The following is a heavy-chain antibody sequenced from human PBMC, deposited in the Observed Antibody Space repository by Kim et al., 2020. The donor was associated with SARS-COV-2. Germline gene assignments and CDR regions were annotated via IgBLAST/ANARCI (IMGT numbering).Heavy chain of an antibody. Sequence: KGRFTISRDNSKNTLYLQMNTLRAEDTALYYCANHIGDFWSGYYTRASGYWGQGTLVTVSS. D-gene: IGHD3-3*01. J-gene: IGHJ4*02. V-gene: IGHV3-23*01. CDR3: ANHIGDFWSGYYTRASGY.